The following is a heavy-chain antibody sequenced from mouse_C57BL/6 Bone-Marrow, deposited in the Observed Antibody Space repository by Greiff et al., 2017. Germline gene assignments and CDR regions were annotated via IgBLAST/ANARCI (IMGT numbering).Heavy chain of an antibody. CDR1: GYTFTSYW. CDR2: IDPYDSYT. D-gene: IGHD1-1*01. V-gene: IGHV1-69*01. CDR3: ARGDYYGSSFDY. J-gene: IGHJ2*01. Sequence: QVQLQQSGAELVMPGASVKLSCKASGYTFTSYWMHWVKQRPGQGLEWIGEIDPYDSYTNYNQKFKGKSTLTVDKSSSTAYMQLSSLTSEDSAVYYCARGDYYGSSFDYWGQGTTLTVSS.